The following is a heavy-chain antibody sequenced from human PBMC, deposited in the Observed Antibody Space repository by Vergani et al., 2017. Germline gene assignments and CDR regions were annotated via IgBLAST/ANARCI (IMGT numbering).Heavy chain of an antibody. Sequence: EVQLLQSGGGVIQPGGSVRLSCAASGFTFSACPMTWVRQAPGKGLEWVSAISARYPSTYYADSVKGRFTISRDNSKNTLYLQMNSLRAEDTAVYYCAKDAVSSGNRFQHWGQGTLVTVSA. V-gene: IGHV3-23*01. D-gene: IGHD6-19*01. CDR1: GFTFSACP. CDR2: ISARYPST. CDR3: AKDAVSSGNRFQH. J-gene: IGHJ1*01.